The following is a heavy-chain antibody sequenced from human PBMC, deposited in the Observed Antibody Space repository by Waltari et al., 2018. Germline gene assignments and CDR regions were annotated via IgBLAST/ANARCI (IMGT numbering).Heavy chain of an antibody. CDR2: ISSDASDT. J-gene: IGHJ6*02. D-gene: IGHD1-1*01. CDR1: GFTFSSYW. Sequence: EEQLVESGGGLVQPGDSLRLSCAASGFTFSSYWMNWVGHAPGKGPLWVSRISSDASDTTYADSVKGRFTISRDNAKNTLYLQMNRLRAEDTAVYFCARVSRRTYRSPVPGRHYYYGMDVWGQGTTVTVSS. V-gene: IGHV3-74*03. CDR3: ARVSRRTYRSPVPGRHYYYGMDV.